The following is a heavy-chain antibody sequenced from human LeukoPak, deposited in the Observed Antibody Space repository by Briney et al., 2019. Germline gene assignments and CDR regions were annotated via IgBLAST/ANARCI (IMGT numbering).Heavy chain of an antibody. Sequence: ASVKVSCKASGYTFTSYDINWVRQAAGQGLEWMGYMNPNSGNTGYAQKFQGRVAMTRNTSITTAYMELSSLRSEDTAVYYCARGNKDYGDYARGLSDYWGQGTLVTVSS. CDR1: GYTFTSYD. J-gene: IGHJ4*02. CDR3: ARGNKDYGDYARGLSDY. CDR2: MNPNSGNT. V-gene: IGHV1-8*02. D-gene: IGHD4-17*01.